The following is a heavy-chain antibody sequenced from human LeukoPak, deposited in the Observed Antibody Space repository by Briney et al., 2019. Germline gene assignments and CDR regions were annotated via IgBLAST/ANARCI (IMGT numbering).Heavy chain of an antibody. CDR1: GYTFTGYY. V-gene: IGHV1-2*02. Sequence: ASVKVSCKASGYTFTGYYMHWVRQAPGQGLEWMGWINPNSGGTNYAQNFQGRVTMTRDTSISTAYMELSRLRSDDTAVYYCARDIVLMVYAPYYYYYGMDVWGQGTTVTVSS. CDR2: INPNSGGT. J-gene: IGHJ6*02. D-gene: IGHD2-8*01. CDR3: ARDIVLMVYAPYYYYYGMDV.